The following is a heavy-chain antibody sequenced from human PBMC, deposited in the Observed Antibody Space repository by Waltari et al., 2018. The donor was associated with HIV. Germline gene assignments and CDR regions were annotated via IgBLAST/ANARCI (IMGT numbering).Heavy chain of an antibody. D-gene: IGHD5-12*01. CDR3: TRPRNNGYNYPTYFDY. Sequence: QVQLVESGGGLVKPGGSLRLSCAASGFTFSAYYMRWVRQAPGKGLEWVSYINPGGATIYYTDSVKGRFTISRDNAKNSLYLLMDNLRGEDTAVYYCTRPRNNGYNYPTYFDYWGQGNPVTVSS. CDR2: INPGGATI. CDR1: GFTFSAYY. J-gene: IGHJ4*02. V-gene: IGHV3-11*01.